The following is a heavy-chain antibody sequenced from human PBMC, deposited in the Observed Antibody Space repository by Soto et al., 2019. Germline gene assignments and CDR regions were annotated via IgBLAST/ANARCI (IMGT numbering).Heavy chain of an antibody. Sequence: QERLVQSGAEVRKPGSSVKVSCKVTGGTSTRYAINWVRQAPGQGLEWMGGIVPMFGTSKYAQTFQGRVTITADTSKNIAYMELRSLRSEDTAVYYCNRGSEYDFWSGYLWGQGTLVSVSS. D-gene: IGHD3-3*01. CDR2: IVPMFGTS. CDR3: NRGSEYDFWSGYL. J-gene: IGHJ4*02. CDR1: GGTSTRYA. V-gene: IGHV1-69*06.